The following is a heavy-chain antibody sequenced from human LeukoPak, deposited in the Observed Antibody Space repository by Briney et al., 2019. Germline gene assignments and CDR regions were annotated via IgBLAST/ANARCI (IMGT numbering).Heavy chain of an antibody. D-gene: IGHD6-13*01. V-gene: IGHV4-34*01. CDR3: ASRGIAAKGMDY. J-gene: IGHJ4*02. CDR2: INHSGST. CDR1: GGSFSGYY. Sequence: SETLSLTCAVYGGSFSGYYWSWIRQPPGKGLEWIGEINHSGSTYYNPSLKSRVTISVDTSKNQFSLKLSSVTAADTAVYYCASRGIAAKGMDYWGQGTLVTVSS.